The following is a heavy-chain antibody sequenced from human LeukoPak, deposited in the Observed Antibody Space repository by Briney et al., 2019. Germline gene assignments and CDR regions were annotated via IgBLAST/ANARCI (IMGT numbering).Heavy chain of an antibody. D-gene: IGHD1-26*01. CDR3: ARDWLLSYYYYYMDV. V-gene: IGHV1-46*01. CDR1: GYTFTGYY. Sequence: HGASVKVSCKASGYTFTGYYMHWVRQAPGQGLEWMGWINPSGGSTSYAQKFQGRVTMTRDMSTSTVYMELSSLRSEDTAVYYCARDWLLSYYYYYMDVWGKGTTVTVSS. CDR2: INPSGGST. J-gene: IGHJ6*03.